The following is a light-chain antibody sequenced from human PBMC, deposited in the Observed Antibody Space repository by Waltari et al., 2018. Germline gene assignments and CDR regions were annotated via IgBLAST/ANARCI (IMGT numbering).Light chain of an antibody. CDR1: QNINNW. V-gene: IGKV1-5*03. CDR2: KAS. J-gene: IGKJ1*01. CDR3: QQYNPSSRT. Sequence: DIQMTXSPSILSASVGXRVTITCRASQNINNWLAWYQQKPGKAPNLLIYKASSLQIGVPXRFSGSGXGTEFTLTISSLQPDDFATYXCQQYNPSSRTFGXGTKVNI.